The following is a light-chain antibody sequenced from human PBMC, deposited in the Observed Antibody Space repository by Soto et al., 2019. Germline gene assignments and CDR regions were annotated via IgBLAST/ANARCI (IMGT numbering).Light chain of an antibody. J-gene: IGKJ1*01. CDR3: QQYHTFAWT. V-gene: IGKV1-5*03. CDR1: QSINSW. Sequence: DIQMTQSPSTLSASVGDRVTITCRASQSINSWLAWYQQKPGKAPKLLIYKASSLDSGVPSGFSGSGSGTDFTLTISSLQPDDFATYYCQQYHTFAWTFGQGTKVDIK. CDR2: KAS.